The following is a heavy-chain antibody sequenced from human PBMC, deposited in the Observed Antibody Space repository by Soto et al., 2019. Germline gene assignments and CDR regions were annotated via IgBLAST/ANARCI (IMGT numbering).Heavy chain of an antibody. J-gene: IGHJ6*01. D-gene: IGHD2-2*01. CDR1: GFTFRDYA. V-gene: IGHV3-49*04. Sequence: SGGSPRLSCKGSGFTFRDYAISWVRQAPGKRLQWVGFMRAKAFGGTTEYATFVKGRFTISRDDSKSVAYLQMNSLETEDTAVYYCTREGAYTSPPYYYFYAMDVWGQGTRVTVSS. CDR3: TREGAYTSPPYYYFYAMDV. CDR2: MRAKAFGGTT.